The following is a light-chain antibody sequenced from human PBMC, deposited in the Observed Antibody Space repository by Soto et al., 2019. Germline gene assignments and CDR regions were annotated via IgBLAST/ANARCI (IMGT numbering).Light chain of an antibody. V-gene: IGKV3-20*01. CDR1: QSVSSSY. Sequence: EVVLTQSTGTLSLSPGERATLSCRASQSVSSSYLAWYQQKPGQAPRLLIYGASSRATGIPDRFSGSGSGTDFTLTISRLEPEDFAVYYCQQYGSSPPVTFGGGTKVDIK. J-gene: IGKJ4*01. CDR2: GAS. CDR3: QQYGSSPPVT.